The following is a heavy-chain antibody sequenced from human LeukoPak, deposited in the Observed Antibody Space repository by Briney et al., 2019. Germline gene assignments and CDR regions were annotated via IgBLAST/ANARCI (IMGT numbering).Heavy chain of an antibody. CDR2: IIPIFGTA. D-gene: IGHD3-22*01. Sequence: ASVKVSCKASGGTFSSYAISWVRQAPGQGLEWMGGIIPIFGTANYAQKFQGRVTITADESTSTAYMELSSLRSEDTAVYYCANGYDSSGYYWSAPLGYWGQGTLVTVSS. V-gene: IGHV1-69*13. CDR1: GGTFSSYA. J-gene: IGHJ4*02. CDR3: ANGYDSSGYYWSAPLGY.